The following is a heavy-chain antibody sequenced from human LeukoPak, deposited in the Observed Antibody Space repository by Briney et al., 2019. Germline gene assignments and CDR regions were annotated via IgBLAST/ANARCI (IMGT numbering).Heavy chain of an antibody. CDR1: GFTFSSYW. V-gene: IGHV3-7*01. CDR3: ARGIVAKMGGYYYYMDV. D-gene: IGHD3-22*01. CDR2: IKQDGSEK. J-gene: IGHJ6*03. Sequence: EGSLRLSCAASGFTFSSYWMSWVRQAPGKGLEWVANIKQDGSEKYYVDSVKGRFTISRDNAKNSLYLQMNSLRAEDTAAYYCARGIVAKMGGYYYYMDVWGKGTTVTVSS.